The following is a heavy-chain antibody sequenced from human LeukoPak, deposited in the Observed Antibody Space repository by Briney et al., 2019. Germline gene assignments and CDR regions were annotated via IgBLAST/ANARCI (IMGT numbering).Heavy chain of an antibody. CDR3: ARAPGYDFWSGYYVPGGYYFDY. CDR1: GFTFSSYS. V-gene: IGHV3-48*01. J-gene: IGHJ4*02. CDR2: ISSSSSTI. Sequence: GGSLRLSCAASGFTFSSYSMNWVRQAPGKGLEWVSYISSSSSTIYCADSVKGRFTISRDNAKNSLYLQMNSLRAEDTAVYYCARAPGYDFWSGYYVPGGYYFDYWGQGTLVTVSS. D-gene: IGHD3-3*01.